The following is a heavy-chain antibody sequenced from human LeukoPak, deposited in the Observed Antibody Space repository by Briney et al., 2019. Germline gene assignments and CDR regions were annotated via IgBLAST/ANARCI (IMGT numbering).Heavy chain of an antibody. V-gene: IGHV4-61*02. D-gene: IGHD3-10*01. CDR2: IYTSGST. J-gene: IGHJ4*02. CDR3: ARDQYYYGSGSYGLDY. CDR1: GGSISSGSYY. Sequence: SQTLSLTCTVSGGSISSGSYYWSWIRQPAGKGLEWIGRIYTSGSTNYNPSLKSRVTMSVDTSKNQFSLKLSSVTAADTAVYYCARDQYYYGSGSYGLDYWGQGTQVTVSS.